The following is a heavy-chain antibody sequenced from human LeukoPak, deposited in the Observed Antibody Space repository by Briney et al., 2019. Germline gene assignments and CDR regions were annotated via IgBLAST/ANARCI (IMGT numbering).Heavy chain of an antibody. D-gene: IGHD5-18*01. Sequence: GGSLRLSCSASGFTFSSNAMSWVRQAPGRGLEWVSAISGSGGSTYYADSVKGRFTISRDHAKKTLYLQTKSLRAEDTAVYYCAKERGYSYVFDYGAQETLVSVSS. J-gene: IGHJ4*02. CDR3: AKERGYSYVFDY. CDR2: ISGSGGST. CDR1: GFTFSSNA. V-gene: IGHV3-23*01.